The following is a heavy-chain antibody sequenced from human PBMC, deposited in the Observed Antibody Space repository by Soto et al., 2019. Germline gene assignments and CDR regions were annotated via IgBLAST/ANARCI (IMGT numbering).Heavy chain of an antibody. CDR3: ARDWAAVTAISVFETQLDY. D-gene: IGHD2-21*02. CDR1: GGNFTNFG. J-gene: IGHJ4*02. Sequence: SVKVSCKASGGNFTNFGISWVRQAPGQGLEWMGGIIPLFGTTNYAHKFRGRVTVTADEYTSTVYMELNSLRSEDTATYYCARDWAAVTAISVFETQLDYWGQGTLVTVSS. CDR2: IIPLFGTT. V-gene: IGHV1-69*13.